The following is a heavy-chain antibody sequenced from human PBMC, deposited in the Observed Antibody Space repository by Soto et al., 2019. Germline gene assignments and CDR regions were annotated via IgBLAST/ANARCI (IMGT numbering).Heavy chain of an antibody. D-gene: IGHD2-15*01. CDR2: INPSGGST. V-gene: IGHV1-46*03. CDR3: ARAVVVVAASAEFDY. CDR1: GYTFTSYY. J-gene: IGHJ4*02. Sequence: GASVKVSCKASGYTFTSYYMHWVRQAPGQGLEWMGIINPSGGSTSYAQKFQGRVTMTRDTSTSTVYMELSSLRSEDTAVYYCARAVVVVAASAEFDYWGQGTLVTVSS.